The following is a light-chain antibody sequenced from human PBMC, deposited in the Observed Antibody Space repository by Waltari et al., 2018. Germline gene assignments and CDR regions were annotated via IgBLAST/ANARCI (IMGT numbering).Light chain of an antibody. CDR2: GAS. Sequence: EIVLTQSPGTLSLSPGKRAMLSCRASQCVSRTVARYQQKPGQAPRLLSYGASTRATGIPERFSGGGSGTDFSLTISRLEPEDFAVYYCQHYVSLPATFGQGTKVDIK. V-gene: IGKV3-20*01. CDR3: QHYVSLPAT. J-gene: IGKJ1*01. CDR1: QCVSRT.